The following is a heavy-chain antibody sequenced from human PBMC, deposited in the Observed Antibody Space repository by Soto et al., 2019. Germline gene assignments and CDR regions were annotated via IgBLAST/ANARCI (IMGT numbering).Heavy chain of an antibody. D-gene: IGHD6-19*01. V-gene: IGHV4-30-2*01. CDR3: ARAVVRGWYFDY. CDR1: GGSISSGGHS. J-gene: IGHJ4*02. Sequence: QLQLQESGSGLVKPSQTLSLTCAVSGGSISSGGHSWSWIRQPPGKGLEWIGYIYRSGSTYYNPSLKSLVTISVDRSKNQFSLKLSSVTAADTPVYYCARAVVRGWYFDYWGQGTLVTVSS. CDR2: IYRSGST.